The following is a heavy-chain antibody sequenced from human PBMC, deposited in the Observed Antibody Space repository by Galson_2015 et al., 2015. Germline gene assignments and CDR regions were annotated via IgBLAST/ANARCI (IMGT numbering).Heavy chain of an antibody. J-gene: IGHJ4*02. CDR2: IYYTGST. D-gene: IGHD4-11*01. CDR3: ARVYSNYVRRAFFDY. Sequence: SETLSLTCTVSGGSISTYYWSWVRQPPGKGLEWIGYIYYTGSTNYNPSLKSRVSISVDTSKNQFSLKLNSVTAADTAVYYCARVYSNYVRRAFFDYWGQGTQVTVSS. CDR1: GGSISTYY. V-gene: IGHV4-59*01.